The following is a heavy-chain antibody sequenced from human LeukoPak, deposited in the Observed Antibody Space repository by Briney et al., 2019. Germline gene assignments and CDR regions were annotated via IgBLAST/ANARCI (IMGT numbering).Heavy chain of an antibody. CDR2: ISSSSSYI. Sequence: GGSLRLSCAASGFTFGSYSMNWVRQAPGKGLEWVSSISSSSSYIYYADSVKGRFTIARDNAENSPYLQRDSLRAEDTAVYYSASVLSSYRSSTSCSLNGMDVWGQGTTVTVSS. CDR3: ASVLSSYRSSTSCSLNGMDV. CDR1: GFTFGSYS. J-gene: IGHJ6*02. D-gene: IGHD2-2*01. V-gene: IGHV3-21*01.